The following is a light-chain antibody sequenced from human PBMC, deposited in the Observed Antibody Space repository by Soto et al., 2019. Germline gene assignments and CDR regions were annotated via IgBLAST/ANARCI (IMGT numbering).Light chain of an antibody. CDR2: EDN. J-gene: IGLJ3*02. V-gene: IGLV6-57*01. CDR3: QSYDNNNHWV. Sequence: NFMLTQPHSVSASPGKTVTMSCTRSSGSIANNYVQWYQQRPGSSPTTVIYEDNQRPSGVPDRFSGSIDSSSHSASLTISGLKTEDEAYYYCQSYDNNNHWVFGGGTKLTVL. CDR1: SGSIANNY.